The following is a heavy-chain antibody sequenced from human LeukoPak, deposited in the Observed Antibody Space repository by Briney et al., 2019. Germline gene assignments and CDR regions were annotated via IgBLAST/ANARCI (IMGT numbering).Heavy chain of an antibody. CDR2: IRSKVYGGTT. CDR3: VRYSGDADY. D-gene: IGHD5-12*01. V-gene: IGHV3-49*03. Sequence: GGSLRLSCTASGFTFGDYAMSWFRQAPGKGLEWVGFIRSKVYGGTTEYAASVKGRFTISRDDSKSIAYLQKNSLKSEDTAVYYCVRYSGDADYWGQGTLVTVSS. J-gene: IGHJ4*02. CDR1: GFTFGDYA.